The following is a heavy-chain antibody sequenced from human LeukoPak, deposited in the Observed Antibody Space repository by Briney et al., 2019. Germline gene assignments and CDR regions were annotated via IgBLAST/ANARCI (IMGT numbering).Heavy chain of an antibody. CDR3: ARGGFYYDFWSGYYTSHGWFDP. Sequence: KPSETLSLTCAAYGGSFSGYYWSWIRQPPGKGLEWIGEINHSGSTNYNPSLKSRVTISVDTSKNQFSLKLSSVTAADTAVYYCARGGFYYDFWSGYYTSHGWFDPWGQGTLVTVSS. D-gene: IGHD3-3*01. V-gene: IGHV4-34*01. CDR2: INHSGST. CDR1: GGSFSGYY. J-gene: IGHJ5*02.